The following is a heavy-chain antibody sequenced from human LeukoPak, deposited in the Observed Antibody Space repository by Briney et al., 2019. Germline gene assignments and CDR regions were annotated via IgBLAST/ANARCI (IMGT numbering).Heavy chain of an antibody. CDR1: GGSISSYY. D-gene: IGHD4-11*01. Sequence: SETLSLTCTVSGGSISSYYWSWIRQPPGKGLEWIGYIYTSGSTNYNPSLKSRVTISVDTSKNQFSLKLSSVTAADTAVYYCAREVSNYDSDGAVGWFDPWGQGTLVTVSS. V-gene: IGHV4-4*09. CDR2: IYTSGST. CDR3: AREVSNYDSDGAVGWFDP. J-gene: IGHJ5*02.